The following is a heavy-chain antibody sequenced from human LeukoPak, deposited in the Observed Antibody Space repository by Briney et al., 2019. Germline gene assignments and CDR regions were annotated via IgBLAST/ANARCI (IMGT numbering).Heavy chain of an antibody. CDR3: ARVYQSAEYYFDY. J-gene: IGHJ4*02. V-gene: IGHV4-59*01. CDR2: IYYTGST. CDR1: GGSIDSYY. Sequence: SETLSLTCTVSGGSIDSYYWSWIRQPPGKGLEWIGYIYYTGSTEYHPSLKSRVTISLDTSKNQFSLKLTSVTAADTAVYYCARVYQSAEYYFDYWGQANLVSVSS. D-gene: IGHD2-2*01.